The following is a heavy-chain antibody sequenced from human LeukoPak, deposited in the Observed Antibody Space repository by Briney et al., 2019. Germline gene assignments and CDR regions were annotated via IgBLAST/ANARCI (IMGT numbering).Heavy chain of an antibody. CDR3: ARGGDGYNYFDY. J-gene: IGHJ4*02. Sequence: SETLSLTCTVSGDPISDYYWSWIRQSPGKGLEWIGYIWFSGSTKYSPSLKSRATISVDRSKHQFSLKLNSLTAADTAVYFCARGGDGYNYFDYWGQGTLVTVSS. CDR1: GDPISDYY. CDR2: IWFSGST. V-gene: IGHV4-59*01. D-gene: IGHD5-12*01.